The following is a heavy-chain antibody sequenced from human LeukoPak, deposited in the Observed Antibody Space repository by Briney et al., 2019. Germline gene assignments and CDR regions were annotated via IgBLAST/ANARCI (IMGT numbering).Heavy chain of an antibody. CDR1: GGSISNYY. CDR2: IYYSGTT. J-gene: IGHJ3*02. CDR3: ARGYCSGTNCFRYTFDI. Sequence: SETLSLTCTVSGGSISNYYWSWSRQPPGKGLEWIGFIYYSGTTNCNPSLKSRVTISVDTSKNQFSLRLSSVTAADTAVYYCARGYCSGTNCFRYTFDIWGQGTMVTVSS. D-gene: IGHD2-2*01. V-gene: IGHV4-59*01.